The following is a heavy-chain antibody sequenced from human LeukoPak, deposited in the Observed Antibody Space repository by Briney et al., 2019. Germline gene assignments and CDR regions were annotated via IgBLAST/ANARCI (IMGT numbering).Heavy chain of an antibody. Sequence: PGGSLRLSCAASGFTFSSYAMSWVRQAPGKGLEWVSSISGSDDKTYYADSVKDRFTISRDNSKNTLSLQMNSLRAEDTAVYYCAKGRGTTVTSAANYWGQGTLVTVSS. CDR1: GFTFSSYA. D-gene: IGHD4-17*01. CDR3: AKGRGTTVTSAANY. CDR2: ISGSDDKT. V-gene: IGHV3-23*01. J-gene: IGHJ4*02.